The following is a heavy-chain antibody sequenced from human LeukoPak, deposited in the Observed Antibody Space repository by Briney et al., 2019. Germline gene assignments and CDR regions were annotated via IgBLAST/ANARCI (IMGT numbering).Heavy chain of an antibody. J-gene: IGHJ4*02. D-gene: IGHD5-18*01. CDR3: AREVGRGHTFGSNY. V-gene: IGHV4-39*02. CDR2: IYYSGIT. CDR1: GGSVSINSYY. Sequence: SETLSLTCTVSGGSVSINSYYWGWIRQPPGKGLVWIGNIYYSGITYYNPSLKSRVTISVDTSKNQFSLKLSSVTAADTAVYYCAREVGRGHTFGSNYWGQGTLVTVSS.